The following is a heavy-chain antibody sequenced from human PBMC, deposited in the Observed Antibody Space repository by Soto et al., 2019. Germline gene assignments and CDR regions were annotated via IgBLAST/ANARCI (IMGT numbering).Heavy chain of an antibody. Sequence: PGGSLRLSCAASGFTFSSYAMHGVRQAPGKGLEWVAVISYDGSNKYYADSVKGRFTISRDNSKNTLYLQMNSLRAEDTAVYYCAKTPMGYYDSSGYVDYWGQGTLVTVSS. J-gene: IGHJ4*02. V-gene: IGHV3-30-3*01. CDR1: GFTFSSYA. CDR2: ISYDGSNK. CDR3: AKTPMGYYDSSGYVDY. D-gene: IGHD3-22*01.